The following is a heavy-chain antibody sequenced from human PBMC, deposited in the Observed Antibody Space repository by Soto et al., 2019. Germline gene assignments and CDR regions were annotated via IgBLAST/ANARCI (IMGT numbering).Heavy chain of an antibody. CDR3: ARGGWSAAAGTGYFDL. V-gene: IGHV1-69*01. J-gene: IGHJ2*01. CDR2: IIPIFGTA. D-gene: IGHD6-13*01. Sequence: QVQLVQSGAEVKKPGSSVKVSCKASGGTFSSYAISWVRQAPGQGLEWMGGIIPIFGTANYAQKFQGRVTITADEATSTAYMELSSLRSEDTAVYYCARGGWSAAAGTGYFDLWGRGTLVTVSS. CDR1: GGTFSSYA.